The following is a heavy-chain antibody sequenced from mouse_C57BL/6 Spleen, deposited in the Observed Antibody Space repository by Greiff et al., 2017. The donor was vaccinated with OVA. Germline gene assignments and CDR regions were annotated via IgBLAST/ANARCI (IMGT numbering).Heavy chain of an antibody. CDR1: GYTFTSYW. D-gene: IGHD3-2*02. J-gene: IGHJ2*01. CDR2: IDPSDSET. V-gene: IGHV1-52*01. CDR3: AREGSGYGDYFDY. Sequence: VKLQQPGAELVRPGSSVKLSCKASGYTFTSYWMHWVKQRPIQGLEWIGNIDPSDSETHYNQKFKDKATLTVDKSSSTAYMQLSSLTSEDSAVYYCAREGSGYGDYFDYWGQGTTLTVSS.